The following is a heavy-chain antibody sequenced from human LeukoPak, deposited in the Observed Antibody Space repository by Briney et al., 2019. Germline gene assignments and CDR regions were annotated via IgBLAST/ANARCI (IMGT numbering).Heavy chain of an antibody. CDR1: GYTLTELS. D-gene: IGHD3-22*01. CDR2: FDPEDGET. V-gene: IGHV1-24*01. J-gene: IGHJ4*01. Sequence: ASVKVSCKVSGYTLTELSMHWVRQAPGKGLEWMGGFDPEDGETIYAQKFQGRVTMTEDTSTDTAYMELSSLRSEDTAVYYCARDGYYDSSAHLDYWGQGTLVTVSS. CDR3: ARDGYYDSSAHLDY.